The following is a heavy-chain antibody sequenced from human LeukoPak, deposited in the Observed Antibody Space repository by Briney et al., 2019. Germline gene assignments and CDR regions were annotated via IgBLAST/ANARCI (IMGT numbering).Heavy chain of an antibody. CDR3: ARDVRYGNWFDP. V-gene: IGHV1-24*01. D-gene: IGHD4-17*01. J-gene: IGHJ5*02. CDR2: FDPEDGET. CDR1: GYTLTELS. Sequence: ASVKVSCKVSGYTLTELSMHWVRQAPGKGLEWMGGFDPEDGETIYAQKFQGRVTMTEDTSTDTADMELSSLRSEDTAVYYCARDVRYGNWFDPWGQGTLVTVSS.